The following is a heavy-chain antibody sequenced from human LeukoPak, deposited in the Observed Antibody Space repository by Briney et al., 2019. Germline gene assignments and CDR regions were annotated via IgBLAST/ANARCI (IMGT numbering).Heavy chain of an antibody. CDR3: ARGHGSGSTNWLDP. CDR2: NNHSGATE. V-gene: IGHV1-46*01. Sequence: ASVKVSCKASGYTFTRYSIHWVRQAPGQGLEWMGINNHSGATEMYAQKFQGRVTMSRDMSTATVYLELSSLRFDDTAVYYCARGHGSGSTNWLDPWGQGTLVTVSS. D-gene: IGHD3-10*01. CDR1: GYTFTRYS. J-gene: IGHJ5*02.